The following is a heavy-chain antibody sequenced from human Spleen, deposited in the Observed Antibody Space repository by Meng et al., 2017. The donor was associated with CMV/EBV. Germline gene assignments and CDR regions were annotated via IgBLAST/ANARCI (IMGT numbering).Heavy chain of an antibody. J-gene: IGHJ5*02. V-gene: IGHV1-46*01. CDR1: GYTFTSYY. Sequence: ASVKVSCKASGYTFTSYYMHWVRQAPGQGLEWMGIINPSGGSTSYAQKFQGSVNMTRDTSTSTVYMELSSLRSEDTAVDYCASCDDKFHWFDPWGQGTLVTVSS. CDR2: INPSGGST. CDR3: ASCDDKFHWFDP. D-gene: IGHD3-22*01.